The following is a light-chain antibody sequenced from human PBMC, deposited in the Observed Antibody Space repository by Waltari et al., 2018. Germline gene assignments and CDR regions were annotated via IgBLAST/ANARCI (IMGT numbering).Light chain of an antibody. V-gene: IGKV3-15*01. Sequence: EILMTQSPATLSVSPGERATLSCRASQSLSTNLAWYQQHPGQAPRLLIYGASTWATGVPARFSGSRSGTEFTLIISSLQSEDFALYYCQQYHNWPYTFGQGTKLEIK. J-gene: IGKJ2*01. CDR2: GAS. CDR1: QSLSTN. CDR3: QQYHNWPYT.